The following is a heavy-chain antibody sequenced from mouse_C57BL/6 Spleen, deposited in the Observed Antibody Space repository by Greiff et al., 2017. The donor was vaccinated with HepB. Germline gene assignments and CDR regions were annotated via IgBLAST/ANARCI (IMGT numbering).Heavy chain of an antibody. J-gene: IGHJ2*01. Sequence: QVQLQQPGAELVKPGASVKLSCKASGYTFTSYWMHWVKQRPGRGLEWIGRIDPNSGGTKYNEKFKSKATLTVDKSSSTAYMQLSSLTSEDSADYFYARGIATGLVAFYYWGQGITVTFSS. CDR3: ARGIATGLVAFYY. D-gene: IGHD1-1*01. V-gene: IGHV1-72*01. CDR2: IDPNSGGT. CDR1: GYTFTSYW.